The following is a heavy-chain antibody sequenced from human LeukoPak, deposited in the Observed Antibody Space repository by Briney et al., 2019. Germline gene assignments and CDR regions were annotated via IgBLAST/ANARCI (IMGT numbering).Heavy chain of an antibody. CDR3: ARRYSNYFFDY. J-gene: IGHJ4*02. CDR1: GYSITSGYY. D-gene: IGHD4-11*01. CDR2: IYHSGST. V-gene: IGHV4-38-2*01. Sequence: SATLSLTCAVSGYSITSGYYWAWIRQPPGKGLEWIGNIYHSGSTYYNASLKSRVTISVDTSKNQFSLKLSSVTAADTAVYYCARRYSNYFFDYWGQGTLVTVSS.